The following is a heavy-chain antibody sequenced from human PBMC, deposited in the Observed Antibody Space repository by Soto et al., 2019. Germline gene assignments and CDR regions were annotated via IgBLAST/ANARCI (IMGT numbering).Heavy chain of an antibody. Sequence: QVQLQESGPGLVKPSETLSLTCTVSGGSISSYYWSWIRQPPGKGLEWIGYIFYSGSTNYNPSLKSRFPISVDTSKNQFSLKLSSVTAADTAVYYCARLYGLDAFDFWGQGTMVTVSS. V-gene: IGHV4-59*08. J-gene: IGHJ3*01. CDR3: ARLYGLDAFDF. CDR1: GGSISSYY. CDR2: IFYSGST. D-gene: IGHD3-16*02.